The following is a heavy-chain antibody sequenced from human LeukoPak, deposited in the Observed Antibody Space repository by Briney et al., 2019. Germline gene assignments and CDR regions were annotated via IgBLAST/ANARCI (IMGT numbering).Heavy chain of an antibody. D-gene: IGHD6-6*01. J-gene: IGHJ3*02. CDR1: GGSISSGSYY. CDR3: ARAASIAARRGAFDI. CDR2: IYTSGST. Sequence: KSSETLSLTCTVSGGSISSGSYYWSWIRQPAGKGLEWIVRIYTSGSTNYNPSLKSRVTISVDTSKNQFSLKLSSVTAADTAVYYCARAASIAARRGAFDIWGQGTMVTVSS. V-gene: IGHV4-61*02.